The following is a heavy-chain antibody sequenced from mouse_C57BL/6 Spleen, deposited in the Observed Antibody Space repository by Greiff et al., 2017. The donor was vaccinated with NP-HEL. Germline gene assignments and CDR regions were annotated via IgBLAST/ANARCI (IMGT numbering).Heavy chain of an antibody. D-gene: IGHD1-1*01. CDR1: GYTFTSYW. Sequence: VQLQQPGAELVKPGASVKLSCKASGYTFTSYWMQWVKQRPGQGLEWIGEIDPSDSYTNYNQKFKGKATLTVDTSSSTAYMQLSSLTSEDSAVYYCARATTEAYWGQGTLVTVSA. J-gene: IGHJ3*01. V-gene: IGHV1-50*01. CDR3: ARATTEAY. CDR2: IDPSDSYT.